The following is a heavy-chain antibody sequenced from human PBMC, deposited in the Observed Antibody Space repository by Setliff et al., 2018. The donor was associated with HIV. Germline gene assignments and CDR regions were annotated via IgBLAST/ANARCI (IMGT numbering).Heavy chain of an antibody. CDR2: IYPGDSDT. Sequence: PGESLKISCRGSGYTFTNYWIGWVRQMPGRGLEWMGIIYPGDSDTRYSPSFEGQVTMSADKSINTAYLQCNSLKASDTAMYYCARQPTDTSGYNNWFDSWGQGTQVTVSS. V-gene: IGHV5-51*01. CDR1: GYTFTNYW. CDR3: ARQPTDTSGYNNWFDS. D-gene: IGHD3-3*01. J-gene: IGHJ5*01.